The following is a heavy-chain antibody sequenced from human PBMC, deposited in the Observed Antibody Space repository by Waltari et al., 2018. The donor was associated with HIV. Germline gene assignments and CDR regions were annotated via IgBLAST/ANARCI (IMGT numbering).Heavy chain of an antibody. CDR1: GFNFEQSA. D-gene: IGHD2-2*01. Sequence: EVRLEESGGGVVPPGRSFRRCCVISGFNFEQSALRWFRQAPGKAPGWLRCFRVLSYGSSSDDGASTKGSVIISRDDSQSAVYLSVTSRKTNDTVVYYCVRASLHKCAAGSCYRKWGLRT. V-gene: IGHV3-49*03. CDR2: FRVLSYGSSS. J-gene: IGHJ1*01. CDR3: VRASLHKCAAGSCYRK.